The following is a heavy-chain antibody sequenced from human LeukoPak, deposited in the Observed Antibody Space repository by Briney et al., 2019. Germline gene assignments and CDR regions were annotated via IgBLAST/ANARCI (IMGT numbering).Heavy chain of an antibody. CDR2: ISGSGGVT. V-gene: IGHV3-23*01. Sequence: GGSLRLSCAASGFTFSSYAMSWVRQAPGKGLEWVSTISGSGGVTYYPDSVRGRFTISRDNSKNTLHLQMDSLRAEDTAIYYCAKWPEGASPKFHYWGQGTLVTVSS. J-gene: IGHJ4*02. D-gene: IGHD1-26*01. CDR1: GFTFSSYA. CDR3: AKWPEGASPKFHY.